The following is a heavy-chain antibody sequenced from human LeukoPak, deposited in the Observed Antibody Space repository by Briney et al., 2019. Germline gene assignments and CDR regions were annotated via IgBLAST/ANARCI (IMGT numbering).Heavy chain of an antibody. CDR1: GGTISSYY. J-gene: IGHJ4*02. Sequence: PSETLSLTCTVSGGTISSYYWNWIRQPPGKGLEWIGYIHSSGSTKYNPSLKSRVTISVDTSKNQFSLKLSSVTAADRAVYHCARWYSSGWAFDYWGQGTLVTVSS. CDR2: IHSSGST. V-gene: IGHV4-59*08. CDR3: ARWYSSGWAFDY. D-gene: IGHD6-19*01.